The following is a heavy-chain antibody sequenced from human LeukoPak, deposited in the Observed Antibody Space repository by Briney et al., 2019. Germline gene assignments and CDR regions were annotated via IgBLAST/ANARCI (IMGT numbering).Heavy chain of an antibody. D-gene: IGHD5-24*01. CDR2: INHSGST. V-gene: IGHV4-34*01. CDR1: GGSFSGYY. J-gene: IGHJ3*02. CDR3: ARGRSVWLHPTGDAFDI. Sequence: SETLSLTCAVYGGSFSGYYWSWIRPPPGKGLEWVGEINHSGSTNYNPSLKSRVTISVDTSKNQFSLKLSSVTAADTAVYYCARGRSVWLHPTGDAFDIWGQGAMVTVSS.